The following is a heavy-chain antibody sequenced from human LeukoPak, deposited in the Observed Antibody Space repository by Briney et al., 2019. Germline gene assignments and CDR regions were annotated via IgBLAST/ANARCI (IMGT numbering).Heavy chain of an antibody. Sequence: ASVKVSCKASGGTFSSYAISWVRQAPGQGLEWMGGIIPIFGTANYAQKFQGRVTITADESTSTAYMELSRLRSDDTAVYYCARLYSRSSAEGAPFDYWGQGTLVTVSS. V-gene: IGHV1-69*13. CDR3: ARLYSRSSAEGAPFDY. CDR2: IIPIFGTA. CDR1: GGTFSSYA. J-gene: IGHJ4*02. D-gene: IGHD2-15*01.